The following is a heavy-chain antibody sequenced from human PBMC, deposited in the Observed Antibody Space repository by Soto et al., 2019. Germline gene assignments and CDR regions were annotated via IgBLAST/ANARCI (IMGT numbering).Heavy chain of an antibody. J-gene: IGHJ5*02. CDR2: ISYDGSAK. CDR1: GFTFSIHG. D-gene: IGHD2-2*01. V-gene: IGHV3-30*18. CDR3: AKDYCSSTSCPFDP. Sequence: SLRLSCAASGFTFSIHGMHWVRQAPGKGLEWVAVISYDGSAKYYADSVKVRFTISRDNSKNTLYLQMNSLRAEDTALYYCAKDYCSSTSCPFDPWGQGTLVTVSS.